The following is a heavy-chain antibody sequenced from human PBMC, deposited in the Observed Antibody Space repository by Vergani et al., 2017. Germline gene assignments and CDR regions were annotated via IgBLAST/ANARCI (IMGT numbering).Heavy chain of an antibody. CDR1: GGTFSSYT. V-gene: IGHV1-69*02. CDR3: ARGEGLRLGELSESFDY. D-gene: IGHD3-16*02. CDR2: LIPILGIA. Sequence: QVQLVQSGAEVKKPGSSVKVSCKASGGTFSSYTISWVRPAPGQGLEWMGRLIPILGIANYAQKFQGRVTITADKSTSTAYMELSSLRSEDTAVYYCARGEGLRLGELSESFDYWGQGTLVTVSS. J-gene: IGHJ4*02.